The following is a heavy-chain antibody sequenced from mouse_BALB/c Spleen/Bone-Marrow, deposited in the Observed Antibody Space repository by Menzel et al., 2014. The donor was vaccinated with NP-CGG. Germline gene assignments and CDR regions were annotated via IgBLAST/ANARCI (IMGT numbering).Heavy chain of an antibody. CDR1: GFDFSRFW. V-gene: IGHV4-1*02. D-gene: IGHD1-1*01. CDR2: INPDSSTI. CDR3: ARLYYYGNLFV. J-gene: IGHJ1*01. Sequence: EVKLMESGGGLVQPGGSLKLSCAASGFDFSRFWMSWVRQAPGKGLEWIGEINPDSSTINYTPSLKDKFIISRDNAKNTLYLQMSKVRSEDAAPYYCARLYYYGNLFVWGAGTTVTVSS.